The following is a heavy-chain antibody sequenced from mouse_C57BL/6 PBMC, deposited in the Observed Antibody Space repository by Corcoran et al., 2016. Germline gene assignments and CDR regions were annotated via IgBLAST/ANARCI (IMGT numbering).Heavy chain of an antibody. CDR1: GYTFTNYW. J-gene: IGHJ4*01. V-gene: IGHV1-63*01. CDR3: ARRGFTTVATGGAMDY. Sequence: QVQLQQSGAELVRPGTSVKMSCKASGYTFTNYWIGWAKQRPGHGLEWIGDIYPGGGYTNYNEKFKGKATLTADKSSSTAYMQFSSLTSEDSAIYYCARRGFTTVATGGAMDYWGQGTSVTVSS. CDR2: IYPGGGYT. D-gene: IGHD1-1*01.